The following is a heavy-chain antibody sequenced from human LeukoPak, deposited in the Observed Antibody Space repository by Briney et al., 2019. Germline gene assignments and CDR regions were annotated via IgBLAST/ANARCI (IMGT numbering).Heavy chain of an antibody. CDR3: ARGYSSGWPKLYYFDY. D-gene: IGHD6-19*01. V-gene: IGHV3-21*01. CDR1: GFTFSSYS. Sequence: GGSLRLSCAASGFTFSSYSMNWVLQAPGKGLEWVSSISSSSSYIYYADSVKGRFTISRDNAKNSLYLQMNSLRAEDTAVYYCARGYSSGWPKLYYFDYWGQGTLVTVSS. CDR2: ISSSSSYI. J-gene: IGHJ4*02.